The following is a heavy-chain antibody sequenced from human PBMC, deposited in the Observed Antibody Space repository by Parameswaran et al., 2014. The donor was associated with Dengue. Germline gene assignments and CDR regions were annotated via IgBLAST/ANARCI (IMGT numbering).Heavy chain of an antibody. CDR3: ARGWNWNDDMLDWFDP. Sequence: WVRQALDKGLSGWDGSTLKVVAQILHRSFRAGVNMTRDTSISTAYMELSRLTSDDTAVYYCARGWNWNDDMLDWFDPWGQGTLVTVSS. CDR2: STLKVVA. J-gene: IGHJ5*02. D-gene: IGHD1-1*01. V-gene: IGHV1-2*02.